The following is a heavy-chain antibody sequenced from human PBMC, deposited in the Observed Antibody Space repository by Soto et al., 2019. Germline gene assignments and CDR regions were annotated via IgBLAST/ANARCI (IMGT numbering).Heavy chain of an antibody. V-gene: IGHV3-23*01. CDR1: GFTFSRNA. CDR2: ISGGGGAT. D-gene: IGHD1-26*01. CDR3: AKSEPYGSGSYYFDY. Sequence: EVQLLESGGGLVQPGGSLRLSCAASGFTFSRNAMSWVRQAPGNGLEWVSGISGGGGATYYADSVKGRFTISRDNSKNTLYLQMNSLRAEDTAIYYCAKSEPYGSGSYYFDYWGQGTLVTVSS. J-gene: IGHJ4*02.